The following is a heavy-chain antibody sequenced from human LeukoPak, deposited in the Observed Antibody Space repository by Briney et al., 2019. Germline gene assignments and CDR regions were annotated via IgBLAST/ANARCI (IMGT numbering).Heavy chain of an antibody. CDR2: ISGSGGST. V-gene: IGHV3-23*01. D-gene: IGHD3-3*01. J-gene: IGHJ5*02. CDR3: AKAGRETYYDFWSGYYKDGDWFDP. CDR1: GLTFSSYA. Sequence: GGSLRLSCAASGLTFSSYAMSWVRQAPGKGLEWVSAISGSGGSTYYTDSVKGRFTISRDNSKNTLYLQMNSLRAEDTAVYYCAKAGRETYYDFWSGYYKDGDWFDPWGQGTLVTVSS.